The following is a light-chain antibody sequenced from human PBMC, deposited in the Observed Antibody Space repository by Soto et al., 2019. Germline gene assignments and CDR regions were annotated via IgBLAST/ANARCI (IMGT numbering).Light chain of an antibody. V-gene: IGKV3-11*01. CDR2: DAS. CDR3: QHRYNWPIT. CDR1: QSISSY. Sequence: VLTQSPATLSLSPGERATLSCRASQSISSYLAWYQLRPGQAPRLLISDASNRATGIPARFSGSGSGTDCTVTISSPEPEDFAIYYCQHRYNWPITFGQGTRL. J-gene: IGKJ5*01.